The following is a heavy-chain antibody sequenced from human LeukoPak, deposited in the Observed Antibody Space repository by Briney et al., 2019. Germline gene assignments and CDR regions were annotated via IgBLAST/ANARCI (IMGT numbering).Heavy chain of an antibody. V-gene: IGHV1-69*05. Sequence: PGASVKVSCKASGGTFSSYAISWVRQAPGQGLEWMGGIIPIFGTANYAQKFQGRVTITTDESTSTAYMELSSLRSEDTAVYYCARVRRRSDLGGPEYYFDYWGQGTLVTVSS. CDR2: IIPIFGTA. D-gene: IGHD2-21*02. CDR3: ARVRRRSDLGGPEYYFDY. CDR1: GGTFSSYA. J-gene: IGHJ4*02.